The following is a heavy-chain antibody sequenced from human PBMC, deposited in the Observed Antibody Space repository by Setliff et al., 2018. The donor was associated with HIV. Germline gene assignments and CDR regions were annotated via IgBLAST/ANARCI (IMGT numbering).Heavy chain of an antibody. CDR3: ARGGDYDSSSYYVT. Sequence: SVKVSCKASRSTFNSHTINWVRQAPGQGLDWMGRIIPILGVANYAQRFQGKVTITADKSTSTSYMHLSSLRAEDTAVYFCARGGDYDSSSYYVTWGQGSLVTVSS. J-gene: IGHJ4*02. CDR1: RSTFNSHT. V-gene: IGHV1-69*02. CDR2: IIPILGVA. D-gene: IGHD3-22*01.